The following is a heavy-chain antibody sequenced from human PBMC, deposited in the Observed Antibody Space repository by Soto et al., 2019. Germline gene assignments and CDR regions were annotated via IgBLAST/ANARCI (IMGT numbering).Heavy chain of an antibody. D-gene: IGHD1-26*01. J-gene: IGHJ4*02. CDR2: IKPNPDGGTG. CDR1: GFTFNNAW. V-gene: IGHV3-15*01. Sequence: EVQLVESGGVLVKPGGSLRLSCVASGFTFNNAWMSWVRQAPGKGLEWVGRIKPNPDGGTGDYAATVKSRFTISRDDSKNTLYLQMNSLKIEDTAVYYCVTDLQSGTERGKFDYWGQGTLVTVSS. CDR3: VTDLQSGTERGKFDY.